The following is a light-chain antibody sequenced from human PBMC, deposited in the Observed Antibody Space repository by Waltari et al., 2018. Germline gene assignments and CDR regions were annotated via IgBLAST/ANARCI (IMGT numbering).Light chain of an antibody. V-gene: IGLV2-23*02. CDR2: EVS. CDR1: SSDVGRHTL. Sequence: QSALPQPASVSGSPGQSIPIPCTGTSSDVGRHTLVPLYQQHPGKAPKLMIYEVSKGPSGVSNRFSGSKSGNTASLTISGLQAEDEADYYCCSYAGSSTSLYVFGTGTKVTVL. J-gene: IGLJ1*01. CDR3: CSYAGSSTSLYV.